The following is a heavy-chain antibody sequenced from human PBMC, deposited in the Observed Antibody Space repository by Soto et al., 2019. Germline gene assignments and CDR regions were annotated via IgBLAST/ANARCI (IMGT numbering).Heavy chain of an antibody. CDR3: ARWGTTGGLDF. CDR2: TSYDGSNA. D-gene: IGHD3-16*01. CDR1: GFTFRSLV. J-gene: IGHJ4*02. V-gene: IGHV3-30*03. Sequence: QVQLVEAGGGVVQPGTSLRLSCVGSGFTFRSLVIHWVRQAPGKGLEWVALTSYDGSNAYYGDSVKGRFTISRDNSKNTVDLQMDSLRVEDTALYYCARWGTTGGLDFWGQGTLVSVSS.